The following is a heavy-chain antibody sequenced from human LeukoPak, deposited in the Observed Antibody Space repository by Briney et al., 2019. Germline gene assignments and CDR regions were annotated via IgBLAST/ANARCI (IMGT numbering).Heavy chain of an antibody. Sequence: PGRSLRLSCAASGFTFSSNGMHWVREAPGKGVEWVAVVWYDGSNKDYADSVKGRFTISRDNSKNTLYLQMNSLRAEDTAVYYCARNNEWLAISSWYFDYWGQVTLVTVSS. CDR1: GFTFSSNG. CDR2: VWYDGSNK. J-gene: IGHJ4*02. CDR3: ARNNEWLAISSWYFDY. V-gene: IGHV3-33*01. D-gene: IGHD6-13*01.